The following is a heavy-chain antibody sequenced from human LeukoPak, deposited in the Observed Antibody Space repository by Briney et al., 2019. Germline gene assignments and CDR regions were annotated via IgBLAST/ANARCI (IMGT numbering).Heavy chain of an antibody. CDR1: GGSISNYY. Sequence: SETLSLTCTVSGGSISNYYWSWIRQPAGKGLEWIGRISTSGSTNYNPSLKSRVTMSVGTSKNQFSLKLSSVTAADTALYYCARGIWEMATIPYWYFDIWGRGTLVTVSS. J-gene: IGHJ2*01. CDR3: ARGIWEMATIPYWYFDI. CDR2: ISTSGST. V-gene: IGHV4-4*07. D-gene: IGHD5-24*01.